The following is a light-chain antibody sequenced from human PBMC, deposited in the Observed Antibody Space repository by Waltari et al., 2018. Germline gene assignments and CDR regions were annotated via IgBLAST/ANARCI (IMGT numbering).Light chain of an antibody. CDR3: QQYNNWPPWT. CDR2: GAS. J-gene: IGKJ1*01. CDR1: QSVSSN. V-gene: IGKV3-15*01. Sequence: EIVMTQSPATLSVSPGERATLSCRASQSVSSNFAWYQQKPGQAPRLLSYGASTRATGTPARFRGRGSGTEFTLTISSLQSEDFAVYYCQQYNNWPPWTFGQGTKVEIK.